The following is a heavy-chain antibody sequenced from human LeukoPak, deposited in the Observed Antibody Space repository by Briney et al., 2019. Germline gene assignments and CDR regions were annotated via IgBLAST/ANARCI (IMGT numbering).Heavy chain of an antibody. J-gene: IGHJ5*02. CDR3: ARDKSDYGRLYNWFDP. D-gene: IGHD4-17*01. V-gene: IGHV4-30-2*01. CDR2: IYHSGST. Sequence: SQTLSLTCAVSGGSISSGGYSWSWIRQPPGKGLEWIGYIYHSGSTYYNPSLKSRVTISVDTSKNQFSLKLSSVTAADTAVYYCARDKSDYGRLYNWFDPWGQGTLVTVSS. CDR1: GGSISSGGYS.